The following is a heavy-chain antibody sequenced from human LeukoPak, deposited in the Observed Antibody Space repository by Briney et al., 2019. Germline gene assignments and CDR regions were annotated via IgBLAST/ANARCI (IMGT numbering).Heavy chain of an antibody. CDR2: IYHSGST. D-gene: IGHD3-22*01. V-gene: IGHV4-38-2*02. Sequence: SETLSLTCTVSGYSISSGYYWGWIRQPPGKGLEWIGSIYHSGSTYYNPSLKSRVTISVDTSKNQFSLKLSSVTAADTAVYYCARGGSNYYDSSGYYYVVGYTFDYWGQGTLVTVSS. CDR1: GYSISSGYY. J-gene: IGHJ4*02. CDR3: ARGGSNYYDSSGYYYVVGYTFDY.